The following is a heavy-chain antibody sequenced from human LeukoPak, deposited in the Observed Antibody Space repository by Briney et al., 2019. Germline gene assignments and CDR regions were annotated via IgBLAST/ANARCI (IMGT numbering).Heavy chain of an antibody. CDR2: INVSGENT. V-gene: IGHV3-23*01. D-gene: IGHD2-8*01. Sequence: GGSLRLSCAASGFTFSSHAMAWVRQVPGRGLEWVSSINVSGENTYFADSVKGRFTISRDNSRSTVYLQMNTLRADDTAIYYCVREAGFVHPTNWFDPWGQGTLVSVSS. CDR3: VREAGFVHPTNWFDP. J-gene: IGHJ5*02. CDR1: GFTFSSHA.